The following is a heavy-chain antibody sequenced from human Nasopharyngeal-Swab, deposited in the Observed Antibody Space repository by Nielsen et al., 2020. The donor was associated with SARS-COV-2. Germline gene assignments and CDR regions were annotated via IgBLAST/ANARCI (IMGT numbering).Heavy chain of an antibody. CDR1: GFTFSSYS. Sequence: GESLKISCAASGFTFSSYSMNWVRQAPGKGLEWVSYISSSSSTIYYADSVKGRFTISRDNAKNSLYLQMNSLRDEDTAVYYCARDWVSRITIFGVVIKRAFDIWGQGTMVTVSS. CDR2: ISSSSSTI. D-gene: IGHD3-3*01. V-gene: IGHV3-48*02. J-gene: IGHJ3*02. CDR3: ARDWVSRITIFGVVIKRAFDI.